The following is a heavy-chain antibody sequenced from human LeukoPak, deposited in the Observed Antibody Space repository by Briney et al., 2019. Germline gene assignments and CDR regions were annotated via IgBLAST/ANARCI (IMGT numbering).Heavy chain of an antibody. Sequence: PGGSLRLSCVASGFTFSGYAMSWVRQAPGRGLEWVSAISSDGRGTYYADSVKGRFTISRDNSKNTLSLQMNSLRADDTAIYYCAKMSGFYWGVNWGQGTLVIVSS. CDR2: ISSDGRGT. D-gene: IGHD3-3*01. CDR1: GFTFSGYA. V-gene: IGHV3-23*01. J-gene: IGHJ4*02. CDR3: AKMSGFYWGVN.